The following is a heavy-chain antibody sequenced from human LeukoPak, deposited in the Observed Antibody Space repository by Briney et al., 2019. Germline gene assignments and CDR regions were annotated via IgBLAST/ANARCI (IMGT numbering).Heavy chain of an antibody. CDR2: INQDGSNK. CDR1: GFTFSSYW. J-gene: IGHJ5*02. CDR3: ARFSRGTNSGS. D-gene: IGHD1-26*01. Sequence: PGGSLRLSCAASGFTFSSYWMSWVRPAPGKGLEWVANINQDGSNKQYVDSVKGRFAISRDNAKNSLYLQMNSLRAEDTAVYYCARFSRGTNSGSWGQGTLVTVSS. V-gene: IGHV3-7*01.